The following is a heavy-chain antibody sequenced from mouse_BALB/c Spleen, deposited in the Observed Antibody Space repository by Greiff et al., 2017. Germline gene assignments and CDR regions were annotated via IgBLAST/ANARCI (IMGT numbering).Heavy chain of an antibody. Sequence: VQGVESGPGLVAPSQSLSITCTVSGFSLSRYSVHWVRQPPGKGLEWLGMIWGGGSTDYNSALKSRLSISKDNSKSQVFLKMNSLQTDDTAMYYCARNFITTVVAPLDYWGQGTSVTVSS. CDR2: IWGGGST. J-gene: IGHJ4*01. CDR1: GFSLSRYS. V-gene: IGHV2-6-4*01. D-gene: IGHD1-1*01. CDR3: ARNFITTVVAPLDY.